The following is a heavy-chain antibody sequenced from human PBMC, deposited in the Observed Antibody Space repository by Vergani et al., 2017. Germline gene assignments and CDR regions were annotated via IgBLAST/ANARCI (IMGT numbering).Heavy chain of an antibody. V-gene: IGHV4-39*01. J-gene: IGHJ4*02. Sequence: QLQLQESGPGLVKPSETLSLTCTVSGGSISSSSYYWGWIRQPPGKGLEWIGSIYYSGSTYYNPSLKSRVTISLDTSKNQFSLKLSSVTAADTAVYYCACYDILTGYYNVGAFDYWGQGTLVTVSS. CDR2: IYYSGST. CDR3: ACYDILTGYYNVGAFDY. CDR1: GGSISSSSYY. D-gene: IGHD3-9*01.